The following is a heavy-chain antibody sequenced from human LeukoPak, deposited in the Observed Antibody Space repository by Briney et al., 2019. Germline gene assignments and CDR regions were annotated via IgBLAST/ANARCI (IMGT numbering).Heavy chain of an antibody. CDR2: IYYSGST. CDR3: ARVRYGDYVGSGY. J-gene: IGHJ4*02. CDR1: GGSVNSYH. V-gene: IGHV4-59*06. Sequence: SETLSLTCTVSGGSVNSYHWSWIRQPAGKGLEWIGYIYYSGSTYYNPSLKSRVTISVDTSKNQFSLKLSSVTAADTAVYYCARVRYGDYVGSGYWGQGTLVTVSS. D-gene: IGHD4-17*01.